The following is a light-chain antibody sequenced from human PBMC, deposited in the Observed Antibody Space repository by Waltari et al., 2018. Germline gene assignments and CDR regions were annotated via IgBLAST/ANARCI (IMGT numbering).Light chain of an antibody. CDR3: NSYTSRSTMI. Sequence: QSALTQPASVSGSPGQSITIPCPGSSTDIGGYDYASWYRQDPGKAPKLIIHNVNKRPSGVSDRFSGSKSGNTASLTISGLQAEDEAHYFCNSYTSRSTMIFGGGTTLTV. CDR2: NVN. CDR1: STDIGGYDY. J-gene: IGLJ2*01. V-gene: IGLV2-14*01.